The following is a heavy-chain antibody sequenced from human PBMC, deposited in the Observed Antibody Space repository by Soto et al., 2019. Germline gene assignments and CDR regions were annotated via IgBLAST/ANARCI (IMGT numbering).Heavy chain of an antibody. CDR1: GGSFSGYY. Sequence: TLSLTCAVYGGSFSGYYWTWIRQPPGTGLEWIGEINHSGSTNYNPSLKSRVTISVDTSKNQFSLKLTSVTAADTAVYYCVRDHIGVGIDYWGLGTLVTVSS. V-gene: IGHV4-34*01. J-gene: IGHJ4*02. D-gene: IGHD2-21*01. CDR2: INHSGST. CDR3: VRDHIGVGIDY.